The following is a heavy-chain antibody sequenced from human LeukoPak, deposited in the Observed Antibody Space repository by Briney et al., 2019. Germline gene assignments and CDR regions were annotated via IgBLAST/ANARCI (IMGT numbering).Heavy chain of an antibody. V-gene: IGHV4-30-4*07. J-gene: IGHJ4*02. D-gene: IGHD3-10*01. Sequence: PSETLSLTCAVSGGSISSGGYSWSGIRQPPGEGLEWNGNIYYSGSTYYNPSLKSRVTISVDTSKNQFSLKLSSVTAADTAVYYCATGWGSGENWGQGTLVTVSS. CDR2: IYYSGST. CDR1: GGSISSGGYS. CDR3: ATGWGSGEN.